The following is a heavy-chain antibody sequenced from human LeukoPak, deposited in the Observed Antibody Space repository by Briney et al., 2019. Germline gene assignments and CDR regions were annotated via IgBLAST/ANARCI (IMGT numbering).Heavy chain of an antibody. CDR1: GGFISSYF. V-gene: IGHV4-4*07. Sequence: SETLSLTCSVSGGFISSYFWNWIRQPAGKGLEWVGHIYDGGKTNYNPSLRGRATISVDTSSNQFSLELRSATAADTAVYYCARDYIVHTGVVAFDIWGQGRMVTVSS. CDR3: ARDYIVHTGVVAFDI. J-gene: IGHJ3*02. CDR2: IYDGGKT. D-gene: IGHD5-12*01.